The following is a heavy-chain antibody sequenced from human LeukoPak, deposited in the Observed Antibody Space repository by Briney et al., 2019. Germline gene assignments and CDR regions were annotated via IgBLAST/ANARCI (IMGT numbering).Heavy chain of an antibody. Sequence: PGGSLRLSCAASGFTFSSYAMHWVRQAPGKGLEGVAVISYDGSNKYYADSVKGRFTISRDNSKNTLYLQMNSLRAEDTAVYYCASPPYYDSSGYFDYWGQGTLVTVSS. V-gene: IGHV3-30-3*01. CDR1: GFTFSSYA. J-gene: IGHJ4*02. D-gene: IGHD3-22*01. CDR3: ASPPYYDSSGYFDY. CDR2: ISYDGSNK.